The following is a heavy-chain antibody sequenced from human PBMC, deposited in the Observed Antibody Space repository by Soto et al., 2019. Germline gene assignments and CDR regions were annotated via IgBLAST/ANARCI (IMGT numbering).Heavy chain of an antibody. Sequence: QVQLVQSGAEVKKPGSSVKVSCKASGGTFSSYAITWVRQAPGQGLEWMGEIIPVFGTANYAQKVQGRVTITADESTSTAYTELSSLRSEDTAVYYCARDRGPSSGYYPYWFDPWCQGTLVTVSS. D-gene: IGHD3-22*01. J-gene: IGHJ5*02. CDR3: ARDRGPSSGYYPYWFDP. CDR2: IIPVFGTA. V-gene: IGHV1-69*12. CDR1: GGTFSSYA.